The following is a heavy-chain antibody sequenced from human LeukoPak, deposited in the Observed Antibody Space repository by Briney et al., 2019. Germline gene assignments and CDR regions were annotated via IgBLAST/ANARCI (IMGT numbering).Heavy chain of an antibody. D-gene: IGHD3-10*01. V-gene: IGHV1-18*01. CDR3: AREVRRWRTPYFDY. CDR2: ISAYNGST. Sequence: EASVKVSCKASGYTFTSYGISWVRQAPGQGLEWMGWISAYNGSTNYAQKLQGRVTMTTDTSTSTAYMELRSLRSDDTAMYYCAREVRRWRTPYFDYWGQGTLVTVSS. J-gene: IGHJ4*02. CDR1: GYTFTSYG.